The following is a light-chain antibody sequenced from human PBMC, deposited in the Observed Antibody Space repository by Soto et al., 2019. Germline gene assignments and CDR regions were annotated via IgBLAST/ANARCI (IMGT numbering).Light chain of an antibody. CDR3: QQYRSYPWT. CDR1: QDISNY. V-gene: IGKV1-33*01. J-gene: IGKJ1*01. Sequence: DIQMPQSPSSLSASVGDRSAITCQASQDISNYLNWYQQKPGKAPKLLIYDASNLETGVPSRFSGSGSGTEFTLTISSLQPDDFATYHCQQYRSYPWTFGKGTKVDIK. CDR2: DAS.